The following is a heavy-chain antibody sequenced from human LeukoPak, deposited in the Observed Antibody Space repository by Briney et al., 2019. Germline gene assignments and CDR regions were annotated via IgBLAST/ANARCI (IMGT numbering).Heavy chain of an antibody. Sequence: GGSRRLSCAPSGFTFTDYYMSWIRQAPGKGLEWVSCISNSGSIEDYADSVKGRFTISRDNTKNSLYLHMNSLRADDTAVYYCARGGYYFDSWVQGTLVTVSS. CDR3: ARGGYYFDS. V-gene: IGHV3-11*01. CDR2: ISNSGSIE. J-gene: IGHJ4*02. CDR1: GFTFTDYY.